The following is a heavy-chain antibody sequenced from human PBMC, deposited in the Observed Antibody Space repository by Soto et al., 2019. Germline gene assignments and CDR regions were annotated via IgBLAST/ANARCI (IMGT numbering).Heavy chain of an antibody. V-gene: IGHV4-61*01. CDR3: VRHAQWVIRAY. CDR1: GGSVSSGSYY. Sequence: ETLSLTCTVSGGSVSSGSYYWSWIRQPPGKGLEWIGYIYYSGSTNYNPSLKSRVTISVDTSKNQFSLKLSSVTAADTAVYYCVRHAQWVIRAYWGQGSLVTVSS. CDR2: IYYSGST. J-gene: IGHJ4*02. D-gene: IGHD6-19*01.